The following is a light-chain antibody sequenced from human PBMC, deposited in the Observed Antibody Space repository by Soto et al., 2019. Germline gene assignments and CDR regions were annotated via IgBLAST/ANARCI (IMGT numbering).Light chain of an antibody. J-gene: IGLJ3*02. CDR3: GTWYNSLSAWV. CDR2: ESN. V-gene: IGLV1-51*02. CDR1: SSNIGNNY. Sequence: QSVLTQPPSVSAAPGQKVTISCSGSSSNIGNNYVSWYQQFPGTAPKLLIYESNKRPSGIPDRFSGSKSGTSATLGITGLQTGDEADYYCGTWYNSLSAWVFGGGTKLTVL.